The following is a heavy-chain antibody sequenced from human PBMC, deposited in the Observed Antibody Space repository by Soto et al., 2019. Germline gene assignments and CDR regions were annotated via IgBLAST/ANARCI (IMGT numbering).Heavy chain of an antibody. D-gene: IGHD3-10*01. Sequence: EVQLLESGGGSVQPGGSLRLSCAASGFTFSSYAMHWVRRPPGKGLEWVSSISGSGGTAYYADSVKGRFSISRDGLVNTLYLQMNSLRAKDTAVYYCATGRGQTGHFDYWGQGTMVTVSP. J-gene: IGHJ4*02. CDR2: ISGSGGTA. V-gene: IGHV3-23*01. CDR3: ATGRGQTGHFDY. CDR1: GFTFSSYA.